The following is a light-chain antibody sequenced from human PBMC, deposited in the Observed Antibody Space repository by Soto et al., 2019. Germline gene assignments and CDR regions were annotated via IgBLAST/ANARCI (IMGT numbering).Light chain of an antibody. CDR1: SSDVGAYNY. CDR2: EVT. J-gene: IGLJ3*02. CDR3: SALASSNTWV. V-gene: IGLV2-8*01. Sequence: QSALTQPPSASGSPGQSVTISCTGTSSDVGAYNYVSWYQQHAGKAPKLVIYEVTKRPSGVPDRFSGSKSANTASLTVSGLQAEDEADYYCSALASSNTWVFGGGTKLTLL.